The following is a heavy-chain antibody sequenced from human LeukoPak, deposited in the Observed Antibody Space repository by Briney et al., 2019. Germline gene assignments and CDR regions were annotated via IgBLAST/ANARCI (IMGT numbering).Heavy chain of an antibody. CDR2: TSARGDYT. D-gene: IGHD1-7*01. Sequence: GGSLRLSCAASGFTFTSHSMSWVRQAPGKGLEWVSGTSARGDYTYYADSVKGRFTISRDSSKNTLFLQMNSLRAEDTALYFCARKAQYNGHYPLDYWGQGTLVTVSS. CDR1: GFTFTSHS. CDR3: ARKAQYNGHYPLDY. V-gene: IGHV3-23*01. J-gene: IGHJ4*02.